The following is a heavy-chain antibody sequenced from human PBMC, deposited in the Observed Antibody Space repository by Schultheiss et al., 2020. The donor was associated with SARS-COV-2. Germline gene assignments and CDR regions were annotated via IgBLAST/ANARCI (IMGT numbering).Heavy chain of an antibody. CDR2: ISYDGSNK. V-gene: IGHV3-33*05. CDR1: GFSFSKDD. J-gene: IGHJ4*02. D-gene: IGHD6-19*01. CDR3: ARGQQWLAKDFDY. Sequence: GGSLRLSCAGSGFSFSKDDIHWVRQAPGKGLEWVAVISYDGSNKYYADSVKGRFTISRDNSKDTLYLQMNSMRDEDTAVYYCARGQQWLAKDFDYWGQGTLVTVSS.